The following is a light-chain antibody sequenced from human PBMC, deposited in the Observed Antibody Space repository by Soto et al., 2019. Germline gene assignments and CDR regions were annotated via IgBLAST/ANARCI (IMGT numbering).Light chain of an antibody. V-gene: IGKV3-20*01. Sequence: EIVLTQSQGTLSLSPGERATLSCRASQSLTDNYLAWYQHKPGQAPRLLIYGAFSRATGIPDRFSGSRSGTDFTLTISRLEPEDFALYYCHQYGLSPMVTFGPGTKVDIK. J-gene: IGKJ3*01. CDR2: GAF. CDR1: QSLTDNY. CDR3: HQYGLSPMVT.